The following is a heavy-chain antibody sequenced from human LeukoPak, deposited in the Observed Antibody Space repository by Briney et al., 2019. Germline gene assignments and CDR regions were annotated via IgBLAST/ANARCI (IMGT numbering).Heavy chain of an antibody. Sequence: PSETLSLTCTVSGGSISSSSYYWGWIRQPPGKGLEWIGSIYYSGSTYYNPSLKSRVTISVDTSKNQFSLKLSSVTAADTAVYYCARGVYDFWSGYYYEAFDIWGQGTMVTVSS. V-gene: IGHV4-39*07. CDR3: ARGVYDFWSGYYYEAFDI. J-gene: IGHJ3*02. D-gene: IGHD3-3*01. CDR2: IYYSGST. CDR1: GGSISSSSYY.